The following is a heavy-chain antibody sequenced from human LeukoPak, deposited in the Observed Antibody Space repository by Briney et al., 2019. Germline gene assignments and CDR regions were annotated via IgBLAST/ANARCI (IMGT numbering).Heavy chain of an antibody. CDR1: GSTFSGHL. Sequence: QPGGSLRLSCAASGSTFSGHLLHWVRQAPGKGLEWVAGTAYEEGEKYYADSVSGRFTISRDNSDNTVYLQMNGLRLEDTAVYFCAREGDRHLTFDYWGRGTLVTVSS. CDR3: AREGDRHLTFDY. D-gene: IGHD3-16*01. CDR2: TAYEEGEK. V-gene: IGHV3-30*01. J-gene: IGHJ4*02.